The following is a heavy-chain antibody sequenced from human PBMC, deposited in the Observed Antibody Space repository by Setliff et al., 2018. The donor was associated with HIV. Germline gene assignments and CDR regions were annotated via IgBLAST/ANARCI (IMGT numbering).Heavy chain of an antibody. CDR1: GGSINSYY. Sequence: SETLSLTCTVSGGSINSYYWNWIRQSPGKGLEWIGYIGYNGDTSYNPSLNSRVTLSADRSKNQFSLKLSSVSAADTVVYFCARWGASGGRPDWHAFDMWGQGTMVTVSS. CDR2: IGYNGDT. CDR3: ARWGASGGRPDWHAFDM. D-gene: IGHD2-15*01. V-gene: IGHV4-59*01. J-gene: IGHJ3*02.